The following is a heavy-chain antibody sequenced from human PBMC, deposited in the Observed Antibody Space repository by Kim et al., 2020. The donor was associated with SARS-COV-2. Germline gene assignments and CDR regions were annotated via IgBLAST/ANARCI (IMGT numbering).Heavy chain of an antibody. Sequence: GGSLRLSCAASGFTFSSYAMSWVRQAPGKGLEWVSAISGSGGSTYYADSVKGRFTISRDNSKNTLYLQMNSLRAEDTAVYYCAKPLLWFGELSAYFDYWGQGTLVTVSS. CDR2: ISGSGGST. CDR1: GFTFSSYA. D-gene: IGHD3-10*01. CDR3: AKPLLWFGELSAYFDY. J-gene: IGHJ4*02. V-gene: IGHV3-23*01.